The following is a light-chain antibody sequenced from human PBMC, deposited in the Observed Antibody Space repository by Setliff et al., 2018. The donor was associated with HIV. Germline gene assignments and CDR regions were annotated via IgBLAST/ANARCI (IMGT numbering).Light chain of an antibody. CDR2: EGS. J-gene: IGLJ3*02. Sequence: QSALTQPASLSGSPGQSITISCTGTSSNVRSYNLVSWYQQHPGKAPKLMIYEGSKRPSGVSNRFSGSKSGNAASLTISGLQAEDEADYYCCSYAGTTTREFGGGT. CDR1: SSNVRSYNL. V-gene: IGLV2-23*01. CDR3: CSYAGTTTRE.